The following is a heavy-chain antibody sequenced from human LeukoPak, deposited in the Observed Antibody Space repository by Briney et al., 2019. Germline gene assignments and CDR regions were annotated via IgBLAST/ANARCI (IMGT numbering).Heavy chain of an antibody. D-gene: IGHD3-10*01. Sequence: PGGSLRLSCAASGFTFSSFTMNWVRQAPGEGLEWVSSISSSTSYIYYADSVKGRFTISRDNPKNSLYLQMNSLRAEDTAVYYCVRAQYRGHAFDIWGQGTKVTVSS. CDR2: ISSSTSYI. V-gene: IGHV3-21*01. CDR1: GFTFSSFT. CDR3: VRAQYRGHAFDI. J-gene: IGHJ3*02.